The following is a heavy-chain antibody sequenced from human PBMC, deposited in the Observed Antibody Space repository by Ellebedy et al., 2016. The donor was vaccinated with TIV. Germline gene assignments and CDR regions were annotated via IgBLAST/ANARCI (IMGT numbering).Heavy chain of an antibody. V-gene: IGHV3-23*01. CDR2: INNGGRTT. D-gene: IGHD1-26*01. CDR3: AKDMVFGDGKWEIDV. Sequence: GESLKISCAASGFTFSSYAMVWVRQAPGKGLEWVSGINNGGRTTSYADSVKGRFTISRDNSRSTLYLQMNSLRAEDSAVYYCAKDMVFGDGKWEIDVWGQGTTVTVSS. CDR1: GFTFSSYA. J-gene: IGHJ6*02.